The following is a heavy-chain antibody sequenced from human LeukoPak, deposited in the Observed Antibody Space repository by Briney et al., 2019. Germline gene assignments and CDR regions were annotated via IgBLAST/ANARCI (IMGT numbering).Heavy chain of an antibody. CDR3: ARTGPYYDSSGYLYFDY. J-gene: IGHJ4*02. D-gene: IGHD3-22*01. CDR2: IYTRGST. V-gene: IGHV4-61*02. Sequence: ETSQTPSPPFTVLGGAIRRGGYCWGWDRPAAGKGPEGIGRIYTRGSTNYNPSLKSRVTISVDTSKNQFSLKLSSVTAADTAVYYCARTGPYYDSSGYLYFDYWGQGTLVTVSS. CDR1: GGAIRRGGYC.